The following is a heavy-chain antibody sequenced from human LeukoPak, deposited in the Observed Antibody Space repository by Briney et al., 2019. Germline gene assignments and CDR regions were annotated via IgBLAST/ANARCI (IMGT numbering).Heavy chain of an antibody. CDR1: GGSISSYY. Sequence: SETLSLTCTVSGGSISSYYWSWIRQPPGKGLEWIGYIYYSGSTNYNPSLKSRATISVDTSKNQFSLKLSSVTAADTAVYYCARPLAGYGSGSGWFDPWGQGTLVTVSS. J-gene: IGHJ5*02. D-gene: IGHD3-10*01. CDR3: ARPLAGYGSGSGWFDP. V-gene: IGHV4-59*08. CDR2: IYYSGST.